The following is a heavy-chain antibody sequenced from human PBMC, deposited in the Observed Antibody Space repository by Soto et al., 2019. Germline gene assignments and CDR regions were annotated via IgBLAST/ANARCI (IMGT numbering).Heavy chain of an antibody. CDR1: GGTFSSYA. J-gene: IGHJ6*02. D-gene: IGHD3-10*01. CDR2: IIPIFGTA. V-gene: IGHV1-69*13. Sequence: SVKVSCKASGGTFSSYAISWVRQAPGQGLEWMGGIIPIFGTANYAQKFQGRVTITADESTRTAYMELSSLRSEDTAVYYWARVTKEELDYYYYGMDVWGQGTTVTVSS. CDR3: ARVTKEELDYYYYGMDV.